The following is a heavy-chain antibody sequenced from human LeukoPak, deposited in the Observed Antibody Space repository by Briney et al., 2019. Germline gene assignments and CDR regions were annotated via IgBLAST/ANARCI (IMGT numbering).Heavy chain of an antibody. D-gene: IGHD1-14*01. J-gene: IGHJ3*02. Sequence: KPSQTLSLTCTVSGGSISSGGYYWSWIRQPPGKGLEWIGYIYHSGSTYYNPSLKSRVTISVDRSKNQFSLKLSSVTAADTAVYYCARGNPLNSARIDAFDIWGQGTMVTVSS. CDR2: IYHSGST. CDR1: GGSISSGGYY. CDR3: ARGNPLNSARIDAFDI. V-gene: IGHV4-30-2*01.